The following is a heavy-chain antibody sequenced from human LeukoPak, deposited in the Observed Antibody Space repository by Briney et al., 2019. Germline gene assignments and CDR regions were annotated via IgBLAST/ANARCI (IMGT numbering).Heavy chain of an antibody. CDR2: IIPIFGTA. D-gene: IGHD2-2*01. Sequence: ASVKVSCKASGGTFSSYAISWVRQAPGQGLEWMGGIIPIFGTANYAQKFQGRVTITADESTSKASMELSSLRSEDTAVYYCARVGCSSTSCSRYYYYYMDVWGKGTTVTVSS. J-gene: IGHJ6*03. CDR1: GGTFSSYA. V-gene: IGHV1-69*13. CDR3: ARVGCSSTSCSRYYYYYMDV.